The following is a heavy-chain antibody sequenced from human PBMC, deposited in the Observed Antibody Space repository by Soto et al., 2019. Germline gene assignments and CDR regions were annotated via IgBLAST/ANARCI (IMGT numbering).Heavy chain of an antibody. CDR2: ISYDGSNK. CDR1: GCNFSRTD. Sequence: EGSLRGCCAACGCNFSRTDMHWVREALGKGLEWVTVISYDGSNKYYADSVKGRFTISRDNSKNTLYLQMNSLRAEDTAVYYCAKGYYYDSSGQLDYWVQGTLVTVSS. D-gene: IGHD3-22*01. V-gene: IGHV3-30*18. CDR3: AKGYYYDSSGQLDY. J-gene: IGHJ4*02.